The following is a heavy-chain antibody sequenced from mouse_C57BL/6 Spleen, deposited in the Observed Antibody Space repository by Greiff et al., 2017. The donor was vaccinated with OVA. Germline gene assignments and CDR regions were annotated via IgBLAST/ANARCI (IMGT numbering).Heavy chain of an antibody. D-gene: IGHD2-4*01. J-gene: IGHJ3*01. Sequence: QVQLKQPGAELVMPGASVKLSCKASGYTFTSYWMHWVKQRPGQGLEWIGEIDPSDSYTNYNQKFKGKSTLTVDKSSSTAYMQLSSLTSEDSAVYYCARGGDYDGGFAYWGQGTLVTVSA. CDR2: IDPSDSYT. CDR3: ARGGDYDGGFAY. CDR1: GYTFTSYW. V-gene: IGHV1-69*01.